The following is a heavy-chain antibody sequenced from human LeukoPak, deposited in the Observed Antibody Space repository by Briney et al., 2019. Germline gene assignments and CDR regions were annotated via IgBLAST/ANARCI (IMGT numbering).Heavy chain of an antibody. D-gene: IGHD3-10*01. J-gene: IGHJ4*02. CDR2: IYYSGST. V-gene: IGHV4-59*01. Sequence: SETLSLTCTVSGGSISSYYWSWIRQPPGKGLEWIGYIYYSGSTNYNPSLKSRVTISVDTSKNQFSLKLSSVTAADTAVYYCAGTPITMVRGVKVGYFDYWGQGTLVTASS. CDR3: AGTPITMVRGVKVGYFDY. CDR1: GGSISSYY.